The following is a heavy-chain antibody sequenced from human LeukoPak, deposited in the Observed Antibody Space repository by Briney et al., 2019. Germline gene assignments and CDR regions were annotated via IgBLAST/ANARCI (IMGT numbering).Heavy chain of an antibody. CDR2: VYYSGST. D-gene: IGHD2-2*01. V-gene: IGHV4-59*08. Sequence: PSDTLSLTCSVSGDSFSNYYWTWIRQPPGKGLEWIGYVYYSGSTNYNPSLKTRLHLSVDTSKNRFSLKLSSVTAADTAVYYCASSPRLTTSWFLFASWGHGTLVTVSS. CDR3: ASSPRLTTSWFLFAS. J-gene: IGHJ5*01. CDR1: GDSFSNYY.